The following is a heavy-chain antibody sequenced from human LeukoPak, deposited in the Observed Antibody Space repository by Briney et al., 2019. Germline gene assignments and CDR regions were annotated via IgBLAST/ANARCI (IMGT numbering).Heavy chain of an antibody. CDR2: IYTSGST. V-gene: IGHV4-4*09. CDR1: GGSISSYY. D-gene: IGHD6-13*01. J-gene: IGHJ6*03. CDR3: ARLVAAAGTRPYYYYMDV. Sequence: KPSETLSLTCTVSGGSISSYYWSWIRQPPGKGLEWIGYIYTSGSTNYNPSLKSRVTISVGKSKNQFSLKLSSVTAADTAVYYCARLVAAAGTRPYYYYMDVWGKETTVTVSS.